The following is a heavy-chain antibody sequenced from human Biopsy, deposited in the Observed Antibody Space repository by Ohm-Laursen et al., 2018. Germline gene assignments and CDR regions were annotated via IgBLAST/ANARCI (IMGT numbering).Heavy chain of an antibody. V-gene: IGHV3-21*01. CDR3: AVEYYDSSGYYNPKWFNP. J-gene: IGHJ5*02. Sequence: SLRFSCAAPGFTLSSYALNWVRQAPGKGLEWVSSISAGSNYIYYTDSVKGRFTISRDNAQNSLYLQMNSLRAEDTAFYYCAVEYYDSSGYYNPKWFNPWGQGTLVTVSS. CDR2: ISAGSNYI. CDR1: GFTLSSYA. D-gene: IGHD3-22*01.